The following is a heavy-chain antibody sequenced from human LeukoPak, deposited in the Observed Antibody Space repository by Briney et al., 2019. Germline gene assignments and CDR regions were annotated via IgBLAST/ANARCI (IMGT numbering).Heavy chain of an antibody. V-gene: IGHV1-2*02. J-gene: IGHJ5*01. CDR1: GYTFTGYY. CDR2: INPNSGGT. Sequence: EASVKVSCKASGYTFTGYYMHWVRQAPGQGLEWMVWINPNSGGTNYAQKFQGRVTMTRDTSISTAYMELSRLRSDDTAVYFCARVSVEAAAYTGEGGYNWFDSWGQGTLVTVSS. D-gene: IGHD6-13*01. CDR3: ARVSVEAAAYTGEGGYNWFDS.